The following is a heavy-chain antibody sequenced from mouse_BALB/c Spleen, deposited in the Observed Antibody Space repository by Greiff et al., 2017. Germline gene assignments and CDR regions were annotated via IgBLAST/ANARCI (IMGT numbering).Heavy chain of an antibody. D-gene: IGHD2-3*01. V-gene: IGHV5-6*01. J-gene: IGHJ2*01. Sequence: EVMLVESGGDLVKPGGSLKLSCAASGFTFSSYGMSWVRQTPDKRLEWVATISSGGSYTYYPDSVKGRFTISRDNAKNTLYLQMSSLMSEDTAMYYGARHGGGDGYPYYFDYWGQGTTLTVSS. CDR3: ARHGGGDGYPYYFDY. CDR2: ISSGGSYT. CDR1: GFTFSSYG.